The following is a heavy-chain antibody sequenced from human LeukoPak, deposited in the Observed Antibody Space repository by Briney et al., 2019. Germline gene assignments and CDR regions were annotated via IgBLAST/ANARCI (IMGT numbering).Heavy chain of an antibody. D-gene: IGHD3-10*01. CDR2: INWNSGNV. Sequence: GGSLRLSCAASGFTFDDYAMHWVRQAPGKGLEWVSGINWNSGNVGYADSVKGRFTISRDNTKNSLYLQINSLRAEDTAFYYCAKDRSQYYYGSGNMFDPWGQGTLVTVSS. V-gene: IGHV3-9*01. CDR3: AKDRSQYYYGSGNMFDP. CDR1: GFTFDDYA. J-gene: IGHJ5*02.